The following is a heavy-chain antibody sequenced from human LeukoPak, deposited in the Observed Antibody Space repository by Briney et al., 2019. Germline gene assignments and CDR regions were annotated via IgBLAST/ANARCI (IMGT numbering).Heavy chain of an antibody. D-gene: IGHD3-22*01. CDR2: INPNSGGT. Sequence: AGGSLRLSCAASGFTFSSYGMHWVRQAPGQGLEWMGWINPNSGGTNYAQKFQGRVNMTRDTSISTAYMELSRLRSDDTAVYYCARGPGGRTGYYPLEDHYYYYYMDVWGKGTTVTVSS. V-gene: IGHV1-2*02. CDR3: ARGPGGRTGYYPLEDHYYYYYMDV. CDR1: GFTFSSYG. J-gene: IGHJ6*03.